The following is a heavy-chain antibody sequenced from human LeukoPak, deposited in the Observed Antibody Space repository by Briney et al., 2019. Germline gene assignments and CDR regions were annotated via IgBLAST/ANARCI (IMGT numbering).Heavy chain of an antibody. CDR2: INHSGST. CDR1: GGSFSDYY. CDR3: ARRGGYCSSTSCLYRFDP. Sequence: SETLSLTCAVYGGSFSDYYWSWIHQPPGKGLEWIGEINHSGSTNYNPSLKSRVTISVDTSKNQFSLKLSSVTAADTAVYYCARRGGYCSSTSCLYRFDPWGQGTLVTVSS. J-gene: IGHJ5*02. D-gene: IGHD2-2*01. V-gene: IGHV4-34*01.